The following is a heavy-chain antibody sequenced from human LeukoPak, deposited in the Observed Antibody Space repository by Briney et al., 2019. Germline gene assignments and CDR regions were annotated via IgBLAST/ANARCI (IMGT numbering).Heavy chain of an antibody. J-gene: IGHJ3*02. V-gene: IGHV4-31*03. D-gene: IGHD3-22*01. CDR1: GGSISSGGYY. Sequence: PSETLSLTCTVSGGSISSGGYYWSWIRQHPGKGLEWIGYIYYSGSTYYNPSLKSRVTISVGTSKNQFSLKLSSVTAADTAVYYCASHRPTYYYDSSGSYDAFDIWGQGTMVTVSS. CDR3: ASHRPTYYYDSSGSYDAFDI. CDR2: IYYSGST.